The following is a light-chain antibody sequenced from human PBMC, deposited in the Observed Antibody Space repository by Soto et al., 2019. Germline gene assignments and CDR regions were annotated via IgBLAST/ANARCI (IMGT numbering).Light chain of an antibody. CDR2: EVT. V-gene: IGLV2-23*02. J-gene: IGLJ1*01. CDR1: SGDVGGYNL. CDR3: CSYAGNSEV. Sequence: QSVLTQPASVSGSPGQSITIPCTGTSGDVGGYNLVSWYQQHPGKAPKLMIYEVTERPSGVSNRFSGSKSGNTASPTISGLQPDDEADYYCCSYAGNSEVFGTGTKLTVL.